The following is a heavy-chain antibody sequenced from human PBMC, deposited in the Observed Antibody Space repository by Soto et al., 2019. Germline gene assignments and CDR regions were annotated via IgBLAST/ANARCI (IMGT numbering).Heavy chain of an antibody. V-gene: IGHV3-23*01. CDR3: ANSAKAAAGEYYYYYYYMDV. CDR1: GFTFSSYA. CDR2: ISGSGGST. D-gene: IGHD2-2*01. J-gene: IGHJ6*03. Sequence: PGGSLRLSCAASGFTFSSYAMSWVRQAPGKGLEWVSAISGSGGSTYYADSVKGRFTISRDNSKNTLYLQMNSLRAEDTAVYYCANSAKAAAGEYYYYYYYMDVWSKGTTVTVSS.